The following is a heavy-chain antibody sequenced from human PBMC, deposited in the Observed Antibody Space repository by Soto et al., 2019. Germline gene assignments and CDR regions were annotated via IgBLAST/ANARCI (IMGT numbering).Heavy chain of an antibody. CDR3: AKGGGTYYYGSGNLDY. Sequence: ASVKVSCKASGGTFSSYAISWVRQAPGQGLEWMGGIIPIFGTANCAQKFQGRVTITADKSTSTAYMELSSLRSEDTAVYYCAKGGGTYYYGSGNLDYWGQGTLVTVSS. CDR2: IIPIFGTA. J-gene: IGHJ4*02. D-gene: IGHD3-10*01. V-gene: IGHV1-69*06. CDR1: GGTFSSYA.